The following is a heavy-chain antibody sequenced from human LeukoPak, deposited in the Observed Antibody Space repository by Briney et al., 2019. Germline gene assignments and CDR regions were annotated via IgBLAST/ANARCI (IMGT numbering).Heavy chain of an antibody. Sequence: SETLSLTCTVSGGSVSSGSYYWSWIRQPPGKGLEWIGYIYYSGNTNYNPSLKSRVTISVDTSKNRFSLKLSSVTAADTAVYYCAREGLATMIRGVIPYWGQGTLVTVSS. D-gene: IGHD3-10*01. V-gene: IGHV4-61*01. CDR2: IYYSGNT. CDR3: AREGLATMIRGVIPY. J-gene: IGHJ4*02. CDR1: GGSVSSGSYY.